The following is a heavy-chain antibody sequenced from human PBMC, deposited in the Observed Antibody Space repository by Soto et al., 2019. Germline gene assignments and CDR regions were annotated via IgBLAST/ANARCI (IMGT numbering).Heavy chain of an antibody. CDR2: ISAYNGNT. D-gene: IGHD3-22*01. Sequence: GASVKVSCKASGYTFTSYGISWVRQAPGQGLEWMGWISAYNGNTNYAQKLQGRVTMTTDTSTSTAYMELRSLRSDDTAVYYCASSDYDSSGPSWEVGYDWGQGTLVTVSS. CDR1: GYTFTSYG. J-gene: IGHJ4*02. CDR3: ASSDYDSSGPSWEVGYD. V-gene: IGHV1-18*01.